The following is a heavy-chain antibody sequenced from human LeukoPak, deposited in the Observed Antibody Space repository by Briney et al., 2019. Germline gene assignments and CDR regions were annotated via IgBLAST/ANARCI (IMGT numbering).Heavy chain of an antibody. CDR2: IGPGGGAT. V-gene: IGHV3-11*01. Sequence: GGSLRLSYAASGFSFSDYHMNWVRQAPGKGLEWVSYIGPGGGATFFADSVKGRFTISTDSAKNSLYLQMNSLTADDTTVYYCASGRDILVAGPGGYFDYWGQGTLVTVSS. CDR1: GFSFSDYH. J-gene: IGHJ4*02. D-gene: IGHD6-19*01. CDR3: ASGRDILVAGPGGYFDY.